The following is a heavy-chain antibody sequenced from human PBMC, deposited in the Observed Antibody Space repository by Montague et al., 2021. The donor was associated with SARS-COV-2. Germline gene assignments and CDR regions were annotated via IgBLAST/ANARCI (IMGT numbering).Heavy chain of an antibody. CDR3: ARGPHSLRYRYNWFDP. J-gene: IGHJ5*02. CDR2: INHSGST. Sequence: SETLSLTCAVYGGSFSGYYWGWIRQPPGKGLEWIGEINHSGSTNYNPSLKSRVTISVDTSKNQFSLKLSSVTAADTAVYYCARGPHSLRYRYNWFDPWGQGTLATVSS. CDR1: GGSFSGYY. D-gene: IGHD3-16*02. V-gene: IGHV4-34*01.